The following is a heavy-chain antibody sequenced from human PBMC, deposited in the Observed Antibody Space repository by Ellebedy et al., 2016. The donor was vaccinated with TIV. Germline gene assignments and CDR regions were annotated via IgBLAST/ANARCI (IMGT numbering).Heavy chain of an antibody. CDR1: GYTFNTYD. CDR3: GRGVDRGIDF. CDR2: MSPNSGNT. V-gene: IGHV1-8*01. J-gene: IGHJ4*02. D-gene: IGHD3-16*01. Sequence: AASVKVSCKASGYTFNTYDINWVRQAPGQGPEWMGWMSPNSGNTDYAQKFKGRVTMTRDTSIRTAYMELNSLRPEDTAVYYCGRGVDRGIDFWGQGTLVTVSS.